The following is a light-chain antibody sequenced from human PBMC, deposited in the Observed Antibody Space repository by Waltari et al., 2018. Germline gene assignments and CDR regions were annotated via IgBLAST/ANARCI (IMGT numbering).Light chain of an antibody. J-gene: IGLJ2*01. Sequence: NFMLTQPHSVSESPGKTVTISCTRSSGSIASHYVQWYQQRPGSAPTTVISEDNPRPSGVPDRFSGSIDSASNAASLTSAGLRTEDEADYYCQSYGSGVIFGGGTKLTVL. CDR3: QSYGSGVI. V-gene: IGLV6-57*03. CDR2: EDN. CDR1: SGSIASHY.